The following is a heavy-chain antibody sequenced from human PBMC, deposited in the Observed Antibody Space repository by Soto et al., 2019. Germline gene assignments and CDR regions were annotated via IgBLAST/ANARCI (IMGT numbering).Heavy chain of an antibody. CDR3: VKLSQIWFGDRTRHAY. CDR1: GFTFSSYA. Sequence: GGSLRLSCSASGFTFSSYAMHWVRQAPGKGLEYVPAISSNGGSTYYADSVKGRFTISRDNSKNTLYLQMSSLRAEDTAVYYCVKLSQIWFGDRTRHAYWGQGTLVTVSS. V-gene: IGHV3-64D*06. D-gene: IGHD3-10*01. CDR2: ISSNGGST. J-gene: IGHJ4*02.